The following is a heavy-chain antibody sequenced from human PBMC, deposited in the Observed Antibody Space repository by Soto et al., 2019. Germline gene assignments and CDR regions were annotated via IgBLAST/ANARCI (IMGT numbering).Heavy chain of an antibody. CDR2: MSGDGKTI. V-gene: IGHV3-74*01. CDR1: GFTFSNYF. J-gene: IGHJ5*02. D-gene: IGHD1-1*01. Sequence: GGSLRLSCATSGFTFSNYFMHWVRQVPGEGLVWVSRMSGDGKTISYADSVKGRFTISRDNAKNTLYLQMNSLRVEDTAVYYCARTYVPGIAGFDPWGQGTLVTVSS. CDR3: ARTYVPGIAGFDP.